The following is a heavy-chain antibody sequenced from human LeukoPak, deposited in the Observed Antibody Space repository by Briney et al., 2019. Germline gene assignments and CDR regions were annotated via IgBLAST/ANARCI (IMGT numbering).Heavy chain of an antibody. D-gene: IGHD4-17*01. J-gene: IGHJ4*02. V-gene: IGHV4-34*01. CDR2: INHSGIS. CDR3: ASVYGDYPPAYFDY. Sequence: SETLSLTCAVYGGSLSGYYWSWIRQPPGKGLEWIGEINHSGISNYNPSLKSRVTISVDTSKNQFSLKLSSVTAADTAVYYCASVYGDYPPAYFDYWGQGTLVTVSS. CDR1: GGSLSGYY.